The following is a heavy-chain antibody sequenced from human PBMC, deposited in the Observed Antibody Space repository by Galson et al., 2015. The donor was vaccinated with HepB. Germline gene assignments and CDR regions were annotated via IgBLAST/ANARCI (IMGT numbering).Heavy chain of an antibody. V-gene: IGHV3-30*18. Sequence: SLRLSCAASGFTFSSYGMHWVRQAPGKGLEWVAVISYDGSNKYYADAVKGRFTISRDNSKNTLYLQMNSLRAEDTAVYYCAKKISGYYGSGSAEFDHWGQGTLVTVSS. D-gene: IGHD3-10*01. CDR1: GFTFSSYG. CDR3: AKKISGYYGSGSAEFDH. CDR2: ISYDGSNK. J-gene: IGHJ4*02.